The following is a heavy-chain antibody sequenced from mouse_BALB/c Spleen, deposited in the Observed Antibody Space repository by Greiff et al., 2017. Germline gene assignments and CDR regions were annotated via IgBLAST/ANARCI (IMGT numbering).Heavy chain of an antibody. D-gene: IGHD2-4*01. CDR3: ARDNMITTLYYFDY. V-gene: IGHV7-3*02. J-gene: IGHJ2*01. CDR1: GFTFTDYY. CDR2: IRNKANGYTT. Sequence: DVMLVESGGGLVQPGGSLRLSCATSGFTFTDYYMSWVRQPPGKALEWLGFIRNKANGYTTEYSASVKGRFTISRDNSQSILYLQMNTLRAEDSATYYCARDNMITTLYYFDYWGQGTTLTVSS.